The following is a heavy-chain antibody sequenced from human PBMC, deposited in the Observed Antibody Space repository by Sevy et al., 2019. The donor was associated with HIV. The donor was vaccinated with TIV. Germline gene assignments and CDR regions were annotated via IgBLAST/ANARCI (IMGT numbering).Heavy chain of an antibody. V-gene: IGHV3-30-3*01. Sequence: GESLKISCAASGFTFSSYAMHWVRQAPGKGLEWVAVISYDGSNKYYADSVKGRFTISRDNSKNTLYLQMNSLRAEDTAVYYCARSTGYSSGWYPHYYGMDVWGQGTTVTVSS. CDR1: GFTFSSYA. CDR2: ISYDGSNK. D-gene: IGHD6-19*01. CDR3: ARSTGYSSGWYPHYYGMDV. J-gene: IGHJ6*02.